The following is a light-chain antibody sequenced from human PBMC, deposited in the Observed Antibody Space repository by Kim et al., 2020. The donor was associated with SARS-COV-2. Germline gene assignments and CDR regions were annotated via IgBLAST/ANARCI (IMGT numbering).Light chain of an antibody. J-gene: IGKJ1*01. CDR1: QGIRND. Sequence: AIQMTQSPSSVSASVGDRVTITCRASQGIRNDLGWYQQKPGKAPKLLIYAASSLQSGVPSRFSGSGSGTDFTLTISSLQPEDFATYYCLQDYNSFGQGTKVDIK. CDR3: LQDYNS. CDR2: AAS. V-gene: IGKV1-6*01.